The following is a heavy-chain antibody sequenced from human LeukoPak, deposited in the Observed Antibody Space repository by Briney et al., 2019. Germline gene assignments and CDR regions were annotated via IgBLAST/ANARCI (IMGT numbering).Heavy chain of an antibody. D-gene: IGHD2-15*01. CDR3: AKDGWTSGVVPTFMDV. V-gene: IGHV3-9*01. J-gene: IGHJ6*02. Sequence: SGGSLRLSCAASGFTFDDYAMHWVRQAPGKGLEWGSGISWNSGSIVYADSVKGRFTVSRDNAKNSLYLQMNSLRAEDTALYCCAKDGWTSGVVPTFMDVWGQGTTVTVSS. CDR2: ISWNSGSI. CDR1: GFTFDDYA.